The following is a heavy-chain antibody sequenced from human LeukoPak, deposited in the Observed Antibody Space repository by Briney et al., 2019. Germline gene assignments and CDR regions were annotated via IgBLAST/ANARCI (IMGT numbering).Heavy chain of an antibody. Sequence: ASVKVSCKASGYTFTGYYMHWVRQAPGQGLEWMGWINPNSGGTSYAQKFQGRVTMTRDTSISTAYMELSRLRSDDTAVYYCARVTGLRYFDWLLPAETDNWFDPWGQGTLVTVSS. D-gene: IGHD3-9*01. V-gene: IGHV1-2*02. CDR1: GYTFTGYY. CDR3: ARVTGLRYFDWLLPAETDNWFDP. J-gene: IGHJ5*02. CDR2: INPNSGGT.